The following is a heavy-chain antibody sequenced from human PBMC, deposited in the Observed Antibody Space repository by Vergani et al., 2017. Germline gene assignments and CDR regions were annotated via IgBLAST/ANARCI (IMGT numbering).Heavy chain of an antibody. CDR1: GGTISSYT. CDR2: IIPILGIA. D-gene: IGHD1-26*01. CDR3: ASAGPSGGWFDP. J-gene: IGHJ5*02. V-gene: IGHV1-69*02. Sequence: QVQLVQSGAEVKKPGSSVKVSCKASGGTISSYTISWVRQAPGQGLEWMGRIIPILGIANYAQKFQGRVTITADKSTSTAYMELSSLRSEDTAVYYCASAGPSGGWFDPWGQGTLVTVSS.